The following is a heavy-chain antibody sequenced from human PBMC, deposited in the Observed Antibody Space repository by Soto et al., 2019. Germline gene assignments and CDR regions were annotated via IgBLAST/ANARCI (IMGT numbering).Heavy chain of an antibody. D-gene: IGHD3-22*01. CDR3: ARDKALDQYYYDSSGYYPLDY. V-gene: IGHV3-48*01. CDR1: GFTFSSYS. CDR2: ISSSSSTI. Sequence: GGSLRLSCAASGFTFSSYSMNWVRQAPGKGLEWVSYISSSSSTIYYADSVKGRFIISRDNAKNSLYLQMNSLRAEDTAVYYCARDKALDQYYYDSSGYYPLDYWGQGTLVTVSS. J-gene: IGHJ4*02.